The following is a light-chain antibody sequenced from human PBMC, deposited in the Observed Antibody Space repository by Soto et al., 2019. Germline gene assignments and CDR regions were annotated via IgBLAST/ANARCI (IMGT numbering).Light chain of an antibody. CDR1: SSDVGSYNL. V-gene: IGLV2-23*01. CDR2: EGS. CDR3: SSYAGSNNLV. Sequence: QSVLTQPASVSGSPGQSITISCTGTSSDVGSYNLVSWYQQHPGKAPKLMIYEGSKRPSGVSNRFSGSKSGNTASLTISGLQAEDEADYYCSSYAGSNNLVFGGGTQLTVL. J-gene: IGLJ2*01.